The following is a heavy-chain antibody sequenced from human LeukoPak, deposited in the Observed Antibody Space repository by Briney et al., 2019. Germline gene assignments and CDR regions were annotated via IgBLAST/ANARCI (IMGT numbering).Heavy chain of an antibody. D-gene: IGHD5-18*01. Sequence: GGSLRLSCAASGFTFVSYAMTWVRQAPGKGLEWVSAINGDGDTTYYADSVKGRFTISRDKSKNTMYLQMNSLRAEDTAPYYCAKALDTYGYMRFDFWGQGTLVTVSS. CDR3: AKALDTYGYMRFDF. CDR2: INGDGDTT. J-gene: IGHJ4*02. CDR1: GFTFVSYA. V-gene: IGHV3-23*01.